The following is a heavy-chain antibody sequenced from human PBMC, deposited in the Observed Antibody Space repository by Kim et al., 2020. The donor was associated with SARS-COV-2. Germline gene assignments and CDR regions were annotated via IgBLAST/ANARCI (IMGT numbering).Heavy chain of an antibody. CDR2: IYYSGST. CDR3: AEGGTGGWFDP. J-gene: IGHJ5*02. Sequence: SETLSLTCTVSGGSISSSSYYWGWIRQPPGKGLEWIGSIYYSGSTYYNPSLKSRVTISVDTSKNQFSLKLSSVTAADTAVCYCAEGGTGGWFDPWGQGTLVTVSS. D-gene: IGHD1-1*01. CDR1: GGSISSSSYY. V-gene: IGHV4-39*01.